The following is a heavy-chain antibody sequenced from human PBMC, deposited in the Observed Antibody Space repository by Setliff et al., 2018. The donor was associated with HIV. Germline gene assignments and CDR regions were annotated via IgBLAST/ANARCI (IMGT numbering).Heavy chain of an antibody. V-gene: IGHV1-3*01. CDR2: INAGNGNT. CDR3: ATYHYYDSSAYYIDLYYLDY. CDR1: GYTFTTYA. Sequence: ASVKVSCKASGYTFTTYAMHWVRQAPGQRLEWMGWINAGNGNTKYSQKFQGRVTITRDTSASTAYMELSSLRSGDTAVYYCATYHYYDSSAYYIDLYYLDYWGQGTLVTVSS. D-gene: IGHD3-22*01. J-gene: IGHJ4*02.